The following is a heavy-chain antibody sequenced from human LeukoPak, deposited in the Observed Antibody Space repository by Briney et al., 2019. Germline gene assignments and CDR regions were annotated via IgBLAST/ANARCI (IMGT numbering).Heavy chain of an antibody. CDR3: ARNVGWYTHDT. CDR1: GDSLSSHY. CDR2: IYGSGST. V-gene: IGHV4-59*08. Sequence: SETLSLTCTVSGDSLSSHYWSWIRQPPGKGLEWIGYIYGSGSTHYDPSLRSRVTISEDTSKNQFSLKLTSVTAADTAVYYCARNVGWYTHDTWGQGTLVTVSS. D-gene: IGHD6-19*01. J-gene: IGHJ5*02.